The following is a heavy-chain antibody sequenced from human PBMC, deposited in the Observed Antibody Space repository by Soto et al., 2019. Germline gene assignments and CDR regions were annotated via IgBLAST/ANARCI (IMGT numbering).Heavy chain of an antibody. Sequence: QVQLVESGGGVVQPGRSLRLSCVASGFTFSSYGMHWVRQAPGKGLEWVAIISYDGSNTYYADSVKGRFTISRDNSKNTLYLQMNSLRAEDTSVYYCAKEGGLSGSYYISSSYYFDYWGQGTLATASS. D-gene: IGHD1-26*01. CDR2: ISYDGSNT. V-gene: IGHV3-30*18. J-gene: IGHJ4*02. CDR3: AKEGGLSGSYYISSSYYFDY. CDR1: GFTFSSYG.